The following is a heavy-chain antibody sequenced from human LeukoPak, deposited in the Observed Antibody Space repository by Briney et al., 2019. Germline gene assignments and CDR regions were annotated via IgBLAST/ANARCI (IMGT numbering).Heavy chain of an antibody. CDR3: ARVSSPDDYSYANS. J-gene: IGHJ4*02. Sequence: ASVKVSCKASGYTFTSYYVHWVRQAPGQGLEWMGRIYPAGGGTNYVQKFQGRVTMTRDMSTSTVYMELSSLRSEDTAVYYCARVSSPDDYSYANSWGQGTLVTVSS. CDR2: IYPAGGGT. V-gene: IGHV1-46*01. D-gene: IGHD4-11*01. CDR1: GYTFTSYY.